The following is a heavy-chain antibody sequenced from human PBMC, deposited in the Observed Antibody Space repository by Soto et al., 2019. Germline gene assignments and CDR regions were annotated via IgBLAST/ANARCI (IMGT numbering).Heavy chain of an antibody. V-gene: IGHV4-39*01. J-gene: IGHJ4*02. CDR3: ARYSRGSGDY. CDR2: IYYSGST. Sequence: QLQLQESGPGLVKPSETLSLTCTVSGGSISSSSYYWGWIRQPPGKGLEWIGSIYYSGSTYYNPSLKSRVTISVDTSKNQFSLKLSSVTAADMAVYYCARYSRGSGDYWGQGTLVTVSS. CDR1: GGSISSSSYY. D-gene: IGHD6-13*01.